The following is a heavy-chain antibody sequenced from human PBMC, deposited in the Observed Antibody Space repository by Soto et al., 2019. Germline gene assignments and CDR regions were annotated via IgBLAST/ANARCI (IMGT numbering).Heavy chain of an antibody. CDR1: GFTFSGFA. CDR3: ARDVEAAGEYFDY. D-gene: IGHD6-13*01. CDR2: IWYDGSNK. V-gene: IGHV3-33*01. J-gene: IGHJ4*02. Sequence: QVQLVESGGGVVQPGRSLRLSCAASGFTFSGFAMHWVRQAPGKGLEWVAIIWYDGSNKYYADSVKGRFTISRDNSKNTLYLQMNSLRAEDTAVYYCARDVEAAGEYFDYWGQGTLVTVSS.